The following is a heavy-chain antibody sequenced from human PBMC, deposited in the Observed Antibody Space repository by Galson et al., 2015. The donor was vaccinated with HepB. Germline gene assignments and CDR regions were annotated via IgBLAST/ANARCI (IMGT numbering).Heavy chain of an antibody. CDR1: GLTFSSYW. CDR2: IKQDGSEK. D-gene: IGHD6-13*01. V-gene: IGHV3-7*03. J-gene: IGHJ1*01. Sequence: SLRLSCAASGLTFSSYWMSWVRQAPGKGLEWVANIKQDGSEKYYVDSVKGRLTISRDNAKNSLYLQMNSLRAEDTAVYYCARDTIYSSRWWGSLHHWGQGTLVTVSS. CDR3: ARDTIYSSRWWGSLHH.